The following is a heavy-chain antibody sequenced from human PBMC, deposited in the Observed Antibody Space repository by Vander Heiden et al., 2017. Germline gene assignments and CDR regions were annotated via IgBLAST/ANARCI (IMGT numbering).Heavy chain of an antibody. D-gene: IGHD6-19*01. V-gene: IGHV3-9*01. Sequence: EVQLVESGGGLVQPGRSLRLSCAASGFTFDAYAMHWGRQAPGKGLEWVSGMSGNSGSIGYADSVKGRFTISRDNAKNSLYLQMNSLRGEDTALYYCAKAVAGPGGYYYYGMDVWGQGTTVTVSS. CDR2: MSGNSGSI. CDR1: GFTFDAYA. CDR3: AKAVAGPGGYYYYGMDV. J-gene: IGHJ6*02.